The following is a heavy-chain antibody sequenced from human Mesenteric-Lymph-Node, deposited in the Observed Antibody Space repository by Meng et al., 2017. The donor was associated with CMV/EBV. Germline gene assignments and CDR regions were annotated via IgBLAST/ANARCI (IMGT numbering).Heavy chain of an antibody. J-gene: IGHJ6*02. Sequence: SVKVSCKASGGTFSSYTVTWVRQAPGQGLEWMGRFIPILNKANYAKKFQGRLSITADKASTTGYMELSSLTSEDTAIFYCARWGSYRSSWIVWGQGTTVTVSS. CDR2: FIPILNKA. CDR3: ARWGSYRSSWIV. CDR1: GGTFSSYT. V-gene: IGHV1-69*02. D-gene: IGHD6-13*01.